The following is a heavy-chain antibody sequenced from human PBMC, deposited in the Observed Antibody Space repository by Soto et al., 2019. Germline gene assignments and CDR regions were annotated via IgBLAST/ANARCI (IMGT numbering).Heavy chain of an antibody. CDR2: IYYNGDT. CDR1: GGSMSSGGYY. Sequence: QVQLQESGPGLVKPSQTLSLTCTVSGGSMSSGGYYWSWIRQHPGKGLEWIGYIYYNGDTYYNPSLKSRVSISIDTSKNQFSLRLTSETAADTAVYYCARSHRDNWGSPDYFDYWGQGTLVTVSS. CDR3: ARSHRDNWGSPDYFDY. D-gene: IGHD7-27*01. J-gene: IGHJ4*02. V-gene: IGHV4-31*03.